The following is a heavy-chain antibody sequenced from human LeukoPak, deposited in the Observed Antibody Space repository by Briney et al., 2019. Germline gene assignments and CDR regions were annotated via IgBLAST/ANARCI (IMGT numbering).Heavy chain of an antibody. CDR1: GFTFSSYA. Sequence: PGGSLRLSCAASGFTFSSYAMHWVRQAPGKGLEWVAVISYDGSNKYYADSVKGRFTISRDNSKNTLYLQMNSLRAEDTAVYYCARVAIAARLWFDYYYYMDVWGKGTTVTVSS. V-gene: IGHV3-30*01. D-gene: IGHD6-6*01. J-gene: IGHJ6*03. CDR3: ARVAIAARLWFDYYYYMDV. CDR2: ISYDGSNK.